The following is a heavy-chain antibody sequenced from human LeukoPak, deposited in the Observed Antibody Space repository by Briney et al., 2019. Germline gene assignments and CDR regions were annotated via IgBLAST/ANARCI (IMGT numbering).Heavy chain of an antibody. Sequence: GGSLRLSCAASGFTFSSYGMHWVRQAPGKGLEWVAVIWYDGSNKYYADSVKGRFTISRDNSKNTLYLQMNSLRAEDTAVDYCAREGIVGATFYFYYWGQGTLVTVSS. V-gene: IGHV3-33*01. D-gene: IGHD1-26*01. CDR1: GFTFSSYG. CDR2: IWYDGSNK. J-gene: IGHJ4*02. CDR3: AREGIVGATFYFYY.